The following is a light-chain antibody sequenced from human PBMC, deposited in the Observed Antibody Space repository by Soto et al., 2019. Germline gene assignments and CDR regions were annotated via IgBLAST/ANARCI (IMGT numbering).Light chain of an antibody. CDR1: SSDVGGYNY. CDR2: EVS. CDR3: SSYTSSITPYV. Sequence: LAQPASVSGSPGQSITISCTGTSSDVGGYNYVSWYQQHPGKAPKLMIFEVSNRPSGVSNRFSGSKSVITASLTISGLQAEDEADYYCSSYTSSITPYVFGTGTKVTVL. J-gene: IGLJ1*01. V-gene: IGLV2-14*01.